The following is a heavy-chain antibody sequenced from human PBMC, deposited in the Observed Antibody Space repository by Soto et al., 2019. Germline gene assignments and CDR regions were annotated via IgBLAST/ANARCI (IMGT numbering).Heavy chain of an antibody. V-gene: IGHV3-74*01. CDR2: IHSDGSST. CDR3: ERQGPLYNWFDP. Sequence: EVQLVESGGGLVQPGGSLRLSCAASGFTFSSYWMHWVRQAPGKGLVWVSRIHSDGSSTSYADSVKGRVTISRDSAKNTLYLQMNGLRAEDTAVYYCERQGPLYNWFDPWGEGTRVTVAS. J-gene: IGHJ5*02. CDR1: GFTFSSYW.